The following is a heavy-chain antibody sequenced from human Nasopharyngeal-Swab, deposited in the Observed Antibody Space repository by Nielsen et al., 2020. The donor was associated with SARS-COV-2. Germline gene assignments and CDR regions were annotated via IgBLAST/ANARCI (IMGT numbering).Heavy chain of an antibody. D-gene: IGHD3-3*01. V-gene: IGHV3-7*01. CDR2: IKQDGSEK. CDR1: GFTFSSYW. J-gene: IGHJ4*02. CDR3: ARVFFWSLETS. Sequence: GESLKISCAASGFTFSSYWMSWVRQAPGKGLEWVANIKQDGSEKYYVDSVKGRFTISRDNAKNSLYLQMNSLRGEDTAVYYCARVFFWSLETSRGQGTLVTVSS.